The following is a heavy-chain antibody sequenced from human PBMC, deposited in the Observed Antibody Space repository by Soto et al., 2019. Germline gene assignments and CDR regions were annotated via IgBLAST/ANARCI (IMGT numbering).Heavy chain of an antibody. V-gene: IGHV1-2*02. D-gene: IGHD3-9*01. J-gene: IGHJ5*02. CDR1: GYTFTGYY. Sequence: QVQLVQSGAEVKEPGASVKVSCKASGYTFTGYYMHWARQAPGQGHEWMGWIKSFNGDTNYAQKFQGRVTLTRDTAISTAYMELSRLKSDATAVYYCARVVSPYYDVLPGKWFDPWGQGTLVTVSS. CDR3: ARVVSPYYDVLPGKWFDP. CDR2: IKSFNGDT.